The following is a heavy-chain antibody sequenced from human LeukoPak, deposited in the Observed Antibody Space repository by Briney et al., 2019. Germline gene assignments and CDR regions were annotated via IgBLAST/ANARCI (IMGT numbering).Heavy chain of an antibody. Sequence: GGSLRLSCAASGFTFSSYGMHWVRQASGKGLEWVAVISYDGSNKYYADSVKGRFTISRNNSKNTLYLQMNTLRAEDTAVYYCARVNVCPRCHFDYWGQGTLVTVSS. CDR3: ARVNVCPRCHFDY. CDR1: GFTFSSYG. CDR2: ISYDGSNK. D-gene: IGHD3-16*01. V-gene: IGHV3-30*03. J-gene: IGHJ4*02.